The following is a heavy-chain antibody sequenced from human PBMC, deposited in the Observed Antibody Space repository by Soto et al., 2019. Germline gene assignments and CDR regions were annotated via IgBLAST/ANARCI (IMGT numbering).Heavy chain of an antibody. D-gene: IGHD3-9*01. V-gene: IGHV3-30*18. CDR2: ISYDGSNK. J-gene: IGHJ6*02. CDR3: AKWGPGLRYFDWLLGPYGMDV. Sequence: SGGSLRLSCAASGFTFSSYGMHWVLQAPGKGLEWVAVISYDGSNKYYADSVKGRSTIPRDNSKNTLYLQMTSLRAEDTAVYYCAKWGPGLRYFDWLLGPYGMDVWAQGTTVTASS. CDR1: GFTFSSYG.